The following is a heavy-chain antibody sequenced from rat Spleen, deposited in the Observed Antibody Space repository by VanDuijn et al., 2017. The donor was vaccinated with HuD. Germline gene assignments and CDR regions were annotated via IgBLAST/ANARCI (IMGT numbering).Heavy chain of an antibody. CDR3: AKDLTVVTSDY. V-gene: IGHV5-20*01. CDR2: ISYDGGRI. Sequence: EVQLVESGGGLVQPGRSLRLSCAASGFTFSDYYMAWVRQAPTKGLEWVATISYDGGRIFYRDSVKGRFTISRDNAKRSLYLQMDSLRSEDTATYYCAKDLTVVTSDYWGQGVMVTVSS. J-gene: IGHJ2*01. CDR1: GFTFSDYY. D-gene: IGHD1-1*01.